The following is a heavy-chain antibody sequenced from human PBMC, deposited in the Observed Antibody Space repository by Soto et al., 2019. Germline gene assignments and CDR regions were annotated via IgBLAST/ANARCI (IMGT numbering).Heavy chain of an antibody. CDR1: GGSISSYY. J-gene: IGHJ5*02. D-gene: IGHD2-15*01. V-gene: IGHV4-59*12. CDR2: IYYSGST. CDR3: ARAVVVVSNWFDP. Sequence: PSETLSLTCTVSGGSISSYYWSWIRQPPGKGLEWIGYIYYSGSTYYNPSLKSRVTISVDTSKNQFSLKLSSVTAADTAVYYCARAVVVVSNWFDPWGQGTLVTVSS.